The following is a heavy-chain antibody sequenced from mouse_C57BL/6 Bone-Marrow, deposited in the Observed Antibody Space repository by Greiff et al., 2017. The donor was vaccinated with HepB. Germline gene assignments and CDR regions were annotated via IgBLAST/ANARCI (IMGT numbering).Heavy chain of an antibody. CDR3: ARPANYYGSSYWYFDV. CDR2: FHPYNDDT. D-gene: IGHD1-1*01. Sequence: QVQLKQSGAELVKPGASVKMSCKASGYTFTTYPIEWMKQNHGKSLEWIGNFHPYNDDTKYNEKFKGKATLTVEKSSSTVYLELSRLTSDDSAVYYCARPANYYGSSYWYFDVWGTGTTVTVSS. CDR1: GYTFTTYP. V-gene: IGHV1-47*01. J-gene: IGHJ1*03.